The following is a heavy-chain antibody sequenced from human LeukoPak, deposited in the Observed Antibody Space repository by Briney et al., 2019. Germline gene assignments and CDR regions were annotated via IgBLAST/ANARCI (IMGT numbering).Heavy chain of an antibody. CDR2: IITASGGT. V-gene: IGHV1-2*06. Sequence: ASVKVSCKTSGYNFINNYIHWVRQAPGQGCEWMGRIITASGGTEYAQSFRGRVTMPRDTSTNTAYMELSNLGSNDTAVYYCVRRDRGYRNWFDPWGQGTLVTVAS. J-gene: IGHJ5*02. CDR1: GYNFINNY. CDR3: VRRDRGYRNWFDP. D-gene: IGHD1-14*01.